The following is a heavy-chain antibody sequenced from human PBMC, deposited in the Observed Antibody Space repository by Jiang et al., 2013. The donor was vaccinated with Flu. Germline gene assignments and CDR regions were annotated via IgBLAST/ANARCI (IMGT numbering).Heavy chain of an antibody. J-gene: IGHJ4*02. Sequence: VQLLESGGGLVQPGGSLRLSCAASGFTFSSYAMSWVRQAPGKGLEWVSAISGSGGSTYYADSVKGRFTISRDNSKNTLYLQMNSLRAEDTAVYYCAKRGKGYYDSSGFPDYWGQGTLVTVS. CDR2: ISGSGGST. V-gene: IGHV3-23*01. CDR3: AKRGKGYYDSSGFPDY. D-gene: IGHD3-22*01. CDR1: GFTFSSYA.